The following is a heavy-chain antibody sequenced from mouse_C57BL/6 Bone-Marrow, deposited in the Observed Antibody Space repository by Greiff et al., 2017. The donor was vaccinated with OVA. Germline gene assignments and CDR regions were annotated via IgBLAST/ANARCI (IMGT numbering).Heavy chain of an antibody. V-gene: IGHV1-82*01. CDR1: GYAFSSSW. CDR3: ARYEGYFDV. J-gene: IGHJ1*03. D-gene: IGHD2-12*01. Sequence: QVQLKESGPELVKPGASVKISCKASGYAFSSSWMNWVKQRPGKGLEWIGRIYPGDGDTNYNGKFKGKATLTADKSSSTAYMQLSSLTSEDSAVYFCARYEGYFDVWGTGTTVTVSS. CDR2: IYPGDGDT.